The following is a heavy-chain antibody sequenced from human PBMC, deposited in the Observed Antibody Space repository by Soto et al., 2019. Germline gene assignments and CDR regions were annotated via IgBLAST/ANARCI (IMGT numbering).Heavy chain of an antibody. CDR1: GFIFSSYA. J-gene: IGHJ5*02. CDR3: AKVVLRYFDWLEENWFDP. D-gene: IGHD3-9*01. V-gene: IGHV3-23*01. Sequence: GGSLRLSCAASGFIFSSYAMSWVRQAPGKGLEWVSTISGSSITTYYADSVKGRFTISRDNSKNTLYLQMNSLRAEDTAVYYCAKVVLRYFDWLEENWFDPWGQGTLVTVSS. CDR2: ISGSSITT.